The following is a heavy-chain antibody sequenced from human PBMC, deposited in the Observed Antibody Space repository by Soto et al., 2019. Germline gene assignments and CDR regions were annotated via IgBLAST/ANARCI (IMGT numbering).Heavy chain of an antibody. Sequence: PGGSLRLSCAASGFTFSSYSMNWVRQAPGKGLEWVSSISSSSSYIYYGDSVKGRFTISRDNAKNSLYLQMNSLRAEDTATYYCARDHLLHSSGYYYNWFDPWGQGTLVTVSS. D-gene: IGHD3-22*01. CDR2: ISSSSSYI. V-gene: IGHV3-21*01. CDR1: GFTFSSYS. J-gene: IGHJ5*02. CDR3: ARDHLLHSSGYYYNWFDP.